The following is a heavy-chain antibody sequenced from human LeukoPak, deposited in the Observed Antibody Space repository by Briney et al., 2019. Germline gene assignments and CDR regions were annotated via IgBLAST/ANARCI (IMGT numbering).Heavy chain of an antibody. Sequence: PGGSLRLSCASWGFTFSSYLMGWVRQAPAIGLVWHSRIKTDGSSTSYADSVKGRFTISRDNSKNTLYLQMNSLRAEDTAVYYCARLSHDYGDYPKAEELYWGQGTLVTVSS. D-gene: IGHD4-17*01. CDR1: GFTFSSYL. V-gene: IGHV3-74*01. CDR3: ARLSHDYGDYPKAEELY. CDR2: IKTDGSST. J-gene: IGHJ4*02.